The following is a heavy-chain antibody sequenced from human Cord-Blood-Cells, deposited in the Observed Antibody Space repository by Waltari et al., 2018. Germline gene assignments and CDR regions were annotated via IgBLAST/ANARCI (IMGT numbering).Heavy chain of an antibody. CDR1: GDRVSSNSAA. V-gene: IGHV6-1*01. CDR3: ARGVASSSWYYYYYYGMDV. Sequence: QVQLQQSGPGLVKPSQTLSLTCAISGDRVSSNSAAWNWIRQSPSRGLEWLGRTYDRSKGYNEYAVSVKRRIIINPDTSKNHFSLQLNSVTPEDTAVYYCARGVASSSWYYYYYYGMDVWGQGTTVTVSS. J-gene: IGHJ6*02. CDR2: TYDRSKGYN. D-gene: IGHD6-13*01.